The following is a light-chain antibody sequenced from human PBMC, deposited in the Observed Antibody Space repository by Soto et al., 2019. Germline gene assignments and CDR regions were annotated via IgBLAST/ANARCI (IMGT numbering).Light chain of an antibody. J-gene: IGKJ1*01. CDR3: QQYNSYPWT. Sequence: DIQMTQSPSTLSASVGDTVTISCRASQSISSWLAWYQQKPGKAPKLLIYDASSLESGVPSRFSGSGSGTEFTLTISSLQPEDFATYYCQQYNSYPWTFGQGTKVDIK. CDR2: DAS. V-gene: IGKV1-5*01. CDR1: QSISSW.